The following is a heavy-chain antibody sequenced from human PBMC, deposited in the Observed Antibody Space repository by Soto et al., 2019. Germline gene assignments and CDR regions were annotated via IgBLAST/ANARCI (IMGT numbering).Heavy chain of an antibody. Sequence: QVQLQESGPGLVKPSETLSLACTVSHGSISSSYLSWIRQPPGKGLEWIGYISNTGKTEYHPSLNSLVTFSIDTAKNQVSLRLSSVTAADTAVYYCARHEDLDSYYFDSWGRGTLVTVSS. CDR2: ISNTGKT. CDR1: HGSISSSY. J-gene: IGHJ4*01. V-gene: IGHV4-59*08. CDR3: ARHEDLDSYYFDS.